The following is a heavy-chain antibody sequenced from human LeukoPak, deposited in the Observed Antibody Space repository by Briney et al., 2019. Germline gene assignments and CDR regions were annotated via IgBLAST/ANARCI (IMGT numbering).Heavy chain of an antibody. V-gene: IGHV4-38-2*02. CDR1: GYSISNDYY. Sequence: KTSETLSLTCTVSGYSISNDYYWGWIRQPPGKGLEWIGTIFHSGSTYYNPSLQSRVTMSVDTSKKQFSLKLSSVTAADTAVYYCARDKAGTMVRGVINGMDVWGQGTTVTVSS. CDR3: ARDKAGTMVRGVINGMDV. CDR2: IFHSGST. J-gene: IGHJ6*02. D-gene: IGHD3-10*01.